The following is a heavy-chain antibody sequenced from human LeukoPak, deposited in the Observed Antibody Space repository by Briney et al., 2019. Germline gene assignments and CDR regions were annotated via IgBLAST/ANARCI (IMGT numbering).Heavy chain of an antibody. D-gene: IGHD3-22*01. CDR3: SRVQYYYDSYCYDSVYYYYYMDV. CDR2: IYYSGST. J-gene: IGHJ6*03. CDR1: GGSISSSSYY. Sequence: PSETLSLTCTVSGGSISSSSYYWGWIRQPPGKGLEWIGSIYYSGSTYYNPSLKSRVTISVDTSKNQFSLKLSSVTAADTAVYYCSRVQYYYDSYCYDSVYYYYYMDVWGKGTTVTVSS. V-gene: IGHV4-39*01.